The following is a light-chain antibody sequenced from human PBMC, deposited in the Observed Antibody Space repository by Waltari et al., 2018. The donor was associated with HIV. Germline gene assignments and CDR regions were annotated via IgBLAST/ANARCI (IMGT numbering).Light chain of an antibody. Sequence: EILMTQSPATLSVSPGGRATLSCRASQTIIGNLAWYQQKPGQAPRLLIYGASTRAAGVPARFTGRGSGTDFTLTISSLQSEDFAVYYCQQYNFWPPYTFGQGTRLEIK. CDR3: QQYNFWPPYT. J-gene: IGKJ2*01. CDR2: GAS. CDR1: QTIIGN. V-gene: IGKV3-15*01.